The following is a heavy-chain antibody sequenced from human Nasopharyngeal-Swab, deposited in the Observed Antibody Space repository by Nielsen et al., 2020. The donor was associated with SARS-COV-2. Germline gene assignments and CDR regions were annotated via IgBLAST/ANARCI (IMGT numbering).Heavy chain of an antibody. Sequence: WITQSPSRGLELLGRTYYRSKWYNDYAVSVKSRITINPDTSKNQFSLHLNSVTPEDTAVYYCARARGAYGDYYYYYYTDGWGKGTTVTVSS. CDR2: TYYRSKWYN. J-gene: IGHJ6*03. CDR3: ARARGAYGDYYYYYYTDG. V-gene: IGHV6-1*01. D-gene: IGHD4-17*01.